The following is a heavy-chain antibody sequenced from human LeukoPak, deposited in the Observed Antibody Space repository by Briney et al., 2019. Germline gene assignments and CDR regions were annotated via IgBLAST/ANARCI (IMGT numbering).Heavy chain of an antibody. CDR2: ISHDGGNK. J-gene: IGHJ4*02. Sequence: GGSLRLSCAASGFTFNIYAMSWVRQAPGKGLEWVAVISHDGGNKYYADSVKGRFTISRDNSRNTLYLQMNSLRAEDTAVYYCAKGVWMATRTSADYWGQGTLVTVSS. CDR3: AKGVWMATRTSADY. V-gene: IGHV3-30*18. D-gene: IGHD5-24*01. CDR1: GFTFNIYA.